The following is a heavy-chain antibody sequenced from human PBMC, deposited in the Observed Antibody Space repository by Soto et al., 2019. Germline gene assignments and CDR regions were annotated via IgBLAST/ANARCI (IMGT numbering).Heavy chain of an antibody. CDR2: ISYDGSNK. Sequence: GGSLRLSCAASGFTFSSYAMHWVRQAPGKGLEWVAVISYDGSNKYYADSVKGRFTISRDNSKNTLYLQMNSLRAEDTAVYYCARDMYYDFWRGYPRLDYWGQGTLVTVSS. CDR1: GFTFSSYA. D-gene: IGHD3-3*01. CDR3: ARDMYYDFWRGYPRLDY. V-gene: IGHV3-30-3*01. J-gene: IGHJ4*02.